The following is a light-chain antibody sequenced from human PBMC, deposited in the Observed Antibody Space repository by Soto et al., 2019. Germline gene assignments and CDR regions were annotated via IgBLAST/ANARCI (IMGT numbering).Light chain of an antibody. CDR3: AAWDDSLSAYV. V-gene: IGLV1-47*01. CDR2: GSN. J-gene: IGLJ1*01. Sequence: QSVLTQPPSASGTPGQRVTISCTGSSSRFGSYSVYWYQHLPGAAPKLLVYGSNQRPSGVPDRFSESKSDASASLGITGLRSEDEADYYCAAWDDSLSAYVFGTG. CDR1: SSRFGSYS.